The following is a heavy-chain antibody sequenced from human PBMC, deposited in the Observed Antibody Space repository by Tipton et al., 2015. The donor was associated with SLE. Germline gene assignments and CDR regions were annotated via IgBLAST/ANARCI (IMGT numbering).Heavy chain of an antibody. D-gene: IGHD3-10*01. Sequence: SLRLSCAASGFTFSSYSMNWVRQAPGKGLEWVSYISSSSSTIYYADSVKGRFTISRDNAKNSLYLQMNSLRAEDTAVYYCARATYYGSGSYWFDPWGQGTLVTVSS. J-gene: IGHJ5*02. V-gene: IGHV3-48*01. CDR2: ISSSSSTI. CDR3: ARATYYGSGSYWFDP. CDR1: GFTFSSYS.